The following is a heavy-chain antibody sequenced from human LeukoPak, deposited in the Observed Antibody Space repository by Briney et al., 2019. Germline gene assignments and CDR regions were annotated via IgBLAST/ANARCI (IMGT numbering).Heavy chain of an antibody. V-gene: IGHV1-2*02. J-gene: IGHJ4*02. CDR3: ATPVDSSGYDYFDY. CDR2: INPNSGGT. Sequence: GASVKVSCKASGYTFTGYYMHWVRQAPGQGLEWMGWINPNSGGTNYAQKFQGRVTMTRDTSISTAYMELSRLRPDDTAVYYCATPVDSSGYDYFDYWGQGTLVTVSS. D-gene: IGHD3-22*01. CDR1: GYTFTGYY.